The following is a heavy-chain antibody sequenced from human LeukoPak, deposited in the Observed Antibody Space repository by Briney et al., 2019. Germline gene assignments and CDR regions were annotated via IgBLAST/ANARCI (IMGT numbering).Heavy chain of an antibody. CDR1: GFTFSSYW. J-gene: IGHJ5*02. CDR2: INSDGSST. Sequence: GGSLRLSCAASGFTFSSYWMHWVRQAPGKGLVWVSRINSDGSSTSYADSVKGRFTISRDNAKNTLYLQMNSLRAEDTAVYYCARQPGGCNSTSCYSWFDPWGQGTLVTVSS. V-gene: IGHV3-74*01. D-gene: IGHD2-2*01. CDR3: ARQPGGCNSTSCYSWFDP.